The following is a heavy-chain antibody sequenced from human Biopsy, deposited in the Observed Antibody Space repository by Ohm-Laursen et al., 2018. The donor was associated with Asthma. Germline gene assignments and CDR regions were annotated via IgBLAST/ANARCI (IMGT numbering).Heavy chain of an antibody. Sequence: SVKVSCKTSGYTFNSAGITWVRQAPGQGLEWMGWISVYNGNTKVAQKLQDRVTMITDTSTSTAYMELRSLRSDGTAVYFCARAVDYSHYYGIDVWAKGPRSPSP. D-gene: IGHD3-10*01. CDR2: ISVYNGNT. J-gene: IGHJ6*02. V-gene: IGHV1-18*01. CDR1: GYTFNSAG. CDR3: ARAVDYSHYYGIDV.